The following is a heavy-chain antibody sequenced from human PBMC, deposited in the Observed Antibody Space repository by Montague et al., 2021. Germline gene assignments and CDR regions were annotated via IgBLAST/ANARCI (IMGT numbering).Heavy chain of an antibody. J-gene: IGHJ5*02. CDR2: IYHGTT. CDR3: AVGSESAWELLHH. CDR1: GDSISSTYF. D-gene: IGHD1-26*01. V-gene: IGHV4-4*02. Sequence: SETLSLTCTVSGDSISSTYFWSWVRQPLGKGLEWIGEIYHGTTSYSPSLKGRLTVSMDTSKNQFPLKLSSVTAADTAIYYCAVGSESAWELLHHWGQGILVTVSS.